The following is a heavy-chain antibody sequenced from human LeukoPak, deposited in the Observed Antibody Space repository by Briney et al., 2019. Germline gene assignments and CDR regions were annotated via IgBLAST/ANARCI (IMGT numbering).Heavy chain of an antibody. CDR1: GFTFSNYW. V-gene: IGHV3-7*01. CDR2: IKQDESEI. D-gene: IGHD2-8*02. J-gene: IGHJ4*02. CDR3: ASGWGPMVVSY. Sequence: LGGSLRLSCAASGFTFSNYWMSWVRQSPGKGLEWVAKIKQDESEIYYVDSVKGRFTISRDNAKNSLYLQMNSLRAEDTAVYYCASGWGPMVVSYWGQGTLVTVSS.